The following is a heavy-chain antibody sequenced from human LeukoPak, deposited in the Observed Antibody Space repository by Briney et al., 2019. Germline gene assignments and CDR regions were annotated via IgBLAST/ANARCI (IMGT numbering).Heavy chain of an antibody. CDR3: ARDRDSTSGSGRDYYYYYMDV. V-gene: IGHV1-69*01. J-gene: IGHJ6*03. D-gene: IGHD2-2*01. CDR1: GGTFRSYA. CDR2: IIPIFGTA. Sequence: SVKVSCKASGGTFRSYAISWVRQAPGQGLEWMGGIIPIFGTANYAQKFQGRVTITADESTSTAYMELSSLRSEDTAVYYCARDRDSTSGSGRDYYYYYMDVWGKGTTVTVSS.